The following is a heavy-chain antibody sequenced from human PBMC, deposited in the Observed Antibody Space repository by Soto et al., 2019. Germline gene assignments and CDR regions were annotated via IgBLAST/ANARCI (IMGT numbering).Heavy chain of an antibody. V-gene: IGHV3-23*01. D-gene: IGHD3-9*01. CDR3: AKDYDILTGYDY. CDR1: GFTFSSYA. J-gene: IGHJ4*02. Sequence: GGSLRLSCAASGFTFSSYAMSWVRQAPGKGLEWVSAISGSGGSTYYADSVRGRFTISRDNSKNTLYLQMNSLRAEDTAVYYCAKDYDILTGYDYWGQGTLVTVSS. CDR2: ISGSGGST.